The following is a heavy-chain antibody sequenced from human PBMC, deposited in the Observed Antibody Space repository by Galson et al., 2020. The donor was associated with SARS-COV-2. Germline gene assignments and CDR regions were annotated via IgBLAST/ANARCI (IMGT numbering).Heavy chain of an antibody. D-gene: IGHD3-22*01. CDR3: ARGPITPFYYYDSSGYPFDY. Sequence: TGGSLRLSCAASGFTFSSYAMHWVRQAPGKGLEWVAVIWYDGSNKYYADSVKGRFTISRDNSKNTLYLQMNSLRAEDTAVYYCARGPITPFYYYDSSGYPFDYWGQGTLVTVSS. J-gene: IGHJ4*02. CDR1: GFTFSSYA. V-gene: IGHV3-33*01. CDR2: IWYDGSNK.